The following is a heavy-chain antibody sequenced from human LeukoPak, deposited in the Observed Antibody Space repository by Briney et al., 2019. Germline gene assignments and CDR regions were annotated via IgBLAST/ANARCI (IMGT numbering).Heavy chain of an antibody. CDR3: ARAVGRWLQPLGY. J-gene: IGHJ4*02. CDR2: MNPNSGNT. D-gene: IGHD5-24*01. V-gene: IGHV1-8*01. CDR1: GYTFTSYD. Sequence: ASVKVSCKASGYTFTSYDINWVRQATGQGLEWMGWMNPNSGNTGYAQKFQGRVTMTRNTSISTAYTELSSLRSEDTAVYYCARAVGRWLQPLGYWGQGTLVTVSS.